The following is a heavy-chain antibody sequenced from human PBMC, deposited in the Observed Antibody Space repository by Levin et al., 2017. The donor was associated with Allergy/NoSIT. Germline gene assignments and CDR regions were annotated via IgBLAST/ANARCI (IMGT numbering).Heavy chain of an antibody. CDR1: GFTFTSYA. J-gene: IGHJ4*02. CDR3: AKAARSTADHFDY. CDR2: ISGSGGRT. V-gene: IGHV3-23*01. D-gene: IGHD1-26*01. Sequence: ASETLSLTCAASGFTFTSYAMTWVRQAPGKGLEWVSTISGSGGRTYYADSVKGRFTISRDNSKNTLYLEMNNLRGEDTGRYFCAKAARSTADHFDYWGQGTLVTVSS.